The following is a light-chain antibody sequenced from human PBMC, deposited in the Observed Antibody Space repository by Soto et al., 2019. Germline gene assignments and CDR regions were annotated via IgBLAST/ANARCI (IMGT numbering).Light chain of an antibody. Sequence: EIVLTQSPATLSFSPGERATLSCRASQSVDKFFVWYQQKPGQAPRLLIYDASSRATGIPARFSGSGSGKDFSLTITSLEPEDFAVSYCQQRTNWPLTFGGGTKLEIK. CDR3: QQRTNWPLT. V-gene: IGKV3-11*01. CDR2: DAS. J-gene: IGKJ4*01. CDR1: QSVDKF.